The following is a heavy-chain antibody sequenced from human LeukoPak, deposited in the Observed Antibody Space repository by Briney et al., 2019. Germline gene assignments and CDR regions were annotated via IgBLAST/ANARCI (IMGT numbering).Heavy chain of an antibody. CDR2: IPDIGSI. CDR1: GGSISSYY. V-gene: IGHV4-59*08. J-gene: IGHJ4*02. Sequence: SETLSLTCTVSGGSISSYYWSWLRQPPGKGLECIAYIPDIGSINSNPSLKSRFTISLDTSKNQFSLKLSSVTAADTAVYYCAGHHPRNTVDFWGQGTLVTVSS. D-gene: IGHD2/OR15-2a*01. CDR3: AGHHPRNTVDF.